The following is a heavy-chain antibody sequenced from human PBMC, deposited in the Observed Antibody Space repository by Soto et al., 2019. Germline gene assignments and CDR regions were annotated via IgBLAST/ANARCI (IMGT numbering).Heavy chain of an antibody. V-gene: IGHV3-23*01. D-gene: IGHD3-10*01. J-gene: IGHJ4*02. CDR1: GFTFGSSV. CDR2: ISGTGSIS. Sequence: EVQLLESGGGFVQTGGSLGLSCAASGFTFGSSVLAWVRQAPGKWLEWVSAISGTGSISFYGDSVKGRFTVSRDNSKATLYLHTGSMRADDTALYYCAKMAGLGDPSGGDFWGQGHLVTVAS. CDR3: AKMAGLGDPSGGDF.